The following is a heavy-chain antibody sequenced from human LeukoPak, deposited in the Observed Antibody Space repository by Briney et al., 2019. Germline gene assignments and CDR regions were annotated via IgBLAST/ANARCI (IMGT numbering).Heavy chain of an antibody. CDR3: AKDLRSVVVPARPYDAFDY. D-gene: IGHD2-2*01. CDR2: ISGSGGST. CDR1: GFTFSSYG. Sequence: PGGSLRLSCAASGFTFSSYGMHWVRQAPGKGLEWVSAISGSGGSTYYADSVKGRFTISRDNSKNTLYLQMNSLRAEDTAVYYCAKDLRSVVVPARPYDAFDYWGQGTLVTVSS. V-gene: IGHV3-23*01. J-gene: IGHJ4*02.